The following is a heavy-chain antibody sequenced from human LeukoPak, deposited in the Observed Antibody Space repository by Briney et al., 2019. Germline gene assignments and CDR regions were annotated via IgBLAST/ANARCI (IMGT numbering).Heavy chain of an antibody. CDR1: GYTFAGYY. D-gene: IGHD6-13*01. Sequence: GASVKVSCKASGYTFAGYYMHWVRQATGQGLEWMGWMNPNSGNTGYAQKFQGRVTMTRNTSISTAYMELSSLRSEDTAVYYCASGRAAGTVDCFDHWGQGTLVTFSS. J-gene: IGHJ5*02. V-gene: IGHV1-8*02. CDR2: MNPNSGNT. CDR3: ASGRAAGTVDCFDH.